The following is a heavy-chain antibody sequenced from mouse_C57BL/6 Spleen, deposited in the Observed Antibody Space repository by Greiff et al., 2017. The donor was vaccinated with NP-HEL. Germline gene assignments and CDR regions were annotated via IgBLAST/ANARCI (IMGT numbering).Heavy chain of an antibody. J-gene: IGHJ2*01. CDR1: GYTFTSYW. CDR3: AREGDYGRTHFDY. CDR2: MYPGSGST. D-gene: IGHD1-1*01. Sequence: VQLQQPGAELVKPGASVKMSCKASGYTFTSYWITWVKQRPGQGLEWIGDMYPGSGSTNYNEKFKSKSTLTVDTSSSTAYMHRSSLTSEDSAVYYCAREGDYGRTHFDYWGQGTTLTVSS. V-gene: IGHV1-55*01.